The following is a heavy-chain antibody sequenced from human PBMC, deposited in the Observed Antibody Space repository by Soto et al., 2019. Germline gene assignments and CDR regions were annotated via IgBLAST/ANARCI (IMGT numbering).Heavy chain of an antibody. CDR3: STTPSYASGSYYRYFDY. V-gene: IGHV3-21*01. D-gene: IGHD3-10*01. J-gene: IGHJ4*02. CDR2: ISSSSIYI. Sequence: EVQLVESGGGLVKPGGSLRLSCAASGFTFSDYSMNWVRQAPGKGLEWVSSISSSSIYIYYADSLKGRFTISRDNAENSLYLQMNSLRAEDTAVYYCSTTPSYASGSYYRYFDYWGQGTLVTVSS. CDR1: GFTFSDYS.